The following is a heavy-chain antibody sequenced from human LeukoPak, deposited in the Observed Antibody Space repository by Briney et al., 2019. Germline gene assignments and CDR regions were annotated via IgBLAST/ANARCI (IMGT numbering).Heavy chain of an antibody. V-gene: IGHV4-39*01. J-gene: IGHJ4*02. D-gene: IGHD3-10*01. CDR2: ISYSGIA. CDR3: ARLESWFRGIDY. CDR1: GDSISSSGYD. Sequence: PSETLSLTCTVSGDSISSSGYDWGWIRQPPGKGLEWITSISYSGIAYYNPSLKSRVTISVDTSKNQFSLKLTSVSVADTAVYYCARLESWFRGIDYRGQGTLVTVSS.